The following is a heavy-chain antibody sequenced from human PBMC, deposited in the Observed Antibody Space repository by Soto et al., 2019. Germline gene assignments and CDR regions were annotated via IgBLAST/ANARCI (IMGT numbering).Heavy chain of an antibody. V-gene: IGHV3-23*01. CDR3: VRGGRGYTRDDVFDI. CDR2: IRGSGGDT. D-gene: IGHD2-2*02. CDR1: GFTCSFCA. J-gene: IGHJ3*02. Sequence: EVQLLESGGGLVQPGGSLRLSCAASGFTCSFCAMNWVRQAPGKGLEWVSSIRGSGGDTYYADSVKGRFTISRDNAKNSLYLQMNRLRAGDTAVYYCVRGGRGYTRDDVFDIWGQGTMVTVSS.